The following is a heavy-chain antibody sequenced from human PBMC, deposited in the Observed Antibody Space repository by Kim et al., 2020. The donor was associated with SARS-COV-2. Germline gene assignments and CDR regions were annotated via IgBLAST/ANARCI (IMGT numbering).Heavy chain of an antibody. J-gene: IGHJ4*02. CDR3: ARQGLYYYDSSAPL. Sequence: SETLSLTCAVYGGSFSGYYWSWIRQPPGKGLEWIGEINHSGSTNYNPSLKSRVTISVDTSKNQFSLKLSSVTAADTAVYYCARQGLYYYDSSAPLWGQGTLVTVSS. CDR1: GGSFSGYY. V-gene: IGHV4-34*01. CDR2: INHSGST. D-gene: IGHD3-22*01.